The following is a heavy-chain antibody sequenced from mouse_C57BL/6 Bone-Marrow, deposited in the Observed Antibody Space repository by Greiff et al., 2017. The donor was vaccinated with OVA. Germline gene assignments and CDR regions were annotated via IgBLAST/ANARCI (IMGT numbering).Heavy chain of an antibody. CDR3: ARNENSNYSYYFDY. V-gene: IGHV2-9-1*01. CDR2: IWTGGGT. Sequence: VQLVESGPGLVAPSQSLSITCTVSGFSLTSYAISWVRQPPGKGLEWLGVIWTGGGTNYNSALKYRLSISKDNSKSQVFLKMNSLQTDDTARYYCARNENSNYSYYFDYWGQGTTLTVSS. D-gene: IGHD2-5*01. J-gene: IGHJ2*01. CDR1: GFSLTSYA.